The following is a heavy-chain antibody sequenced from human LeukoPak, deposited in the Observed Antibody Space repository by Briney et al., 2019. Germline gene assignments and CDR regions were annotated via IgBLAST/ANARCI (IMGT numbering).Heavy chain of an antibody. Sequence: SETLSPTCNVSGGSIGTSTSYYWGWIRQPPGKGLDWIGSIYHNGETSYTPSLTGRLTISVDTSKNEFSLSLRSVTAADTAVYYCARHRAAQLSKFDFWGQGTLVTVSP. CDR2: IYHNGET. CDR3: ARHRAAQLSKFDF. J-gene: IGHJ4*02. CDR1: GGSIGTSTSYY. D-gene: IGHD1-1*01. V-gene: IGHV4-39*01.